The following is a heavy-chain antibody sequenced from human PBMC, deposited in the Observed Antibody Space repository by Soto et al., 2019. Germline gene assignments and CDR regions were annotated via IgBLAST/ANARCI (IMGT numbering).Heavy chain of an antibody. CDR2: IYYLGST. Sequence: SETLSLTCSVSCGSMSEYFWSWIRQSPGKGLEWIGYIYYLGSTDYNPSLKSRVTISVDTAKRQFSLRLTSVTAADTAVYYCARDGYDGSGSPYPAYGGPGTKVTVSS. V-gene: IGHV4-59*01. CDR3: ARDGYDGSGSPYPAY. D-gene: IGHD3-10*01. CDR1: CGSMSEYF. J-gene: IGHJ4*02.